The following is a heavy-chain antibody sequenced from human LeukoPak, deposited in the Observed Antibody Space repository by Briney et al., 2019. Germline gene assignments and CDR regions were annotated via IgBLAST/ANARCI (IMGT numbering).Heavy chain of an antibody. CDR3: ARVSYYYDRHFDY. D-gene: IGHD3-22*01. Sequence: PGGSLRLSCAASGFTFSSYNMNWVRQAPGKGLEWVSYISSSSSTIYYADSVKGRFTISRDNAKNSLYLQMNSLRAEDTAVYYCARVSYYYDRHFDYWGQGTLVTVSS. V-gene: IGHV3-48*01. CDR1: GFTFSSYN. CDR2: ISSSSSTI. J-gene: IGHJ4*02.